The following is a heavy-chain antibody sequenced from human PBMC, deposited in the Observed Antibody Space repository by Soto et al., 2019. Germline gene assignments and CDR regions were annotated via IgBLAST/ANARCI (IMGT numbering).Heavy chain of an antibody. Sequence: ASVKVSCKASGYTFTSYDINWVRQATGQGLEWMGWRNPNSGNTGYAQKFQGRVTMTRNTSISTAYMELSSLRSEDTAVYYCARGGQMVYAPNDAFDIWGQGTMVTVSS. CDR2: RNPNSGNT. D-gene: IGHD2-8*01. J-gene: IGHJ3*02. CDR3: ARGGQMVYAPNDAFDI. V-gene: IGHV1-8*01. CDR1: GYTFTSYD.